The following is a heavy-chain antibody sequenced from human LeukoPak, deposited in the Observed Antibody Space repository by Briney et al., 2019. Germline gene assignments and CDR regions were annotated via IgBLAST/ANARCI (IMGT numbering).Heavy chain of an antibody. CDR2: LSGSGGGT. J-gene: IGHJ6*02. CDR1: GFTFSSYT. V-gene: IGHV3-23*01. D-gene: IGHD3-10*01. Sequence: PGGSLRLSCAASGFTFSSYTQNWVRQAPGKGLEWVSALSGSGGGTYYADSVKGRFTISRDNSKNTLYLQINSLRAEDTAVYFCARDRVTNSYDYYGLDVWGQGTTVSVSS. CDR3: ARDRVTNSYDYYGLDV.